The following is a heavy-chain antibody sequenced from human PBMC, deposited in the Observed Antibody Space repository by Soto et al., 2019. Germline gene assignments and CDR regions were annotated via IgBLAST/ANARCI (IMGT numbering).Heavy chain of an antibody. CDR3: ARDRWRGRYFDWLEDWFDP. Sequence: SETLSLTCTVSGGSISSYYWSWIRQPPGKGLEWIGYIYYSGSTNYNPSLKSRVTISVDTSKNQFSLKLSSVTAADTAVYYCARDRWRGRYFDWLEDWFDPWGQGTLVT. J-gene: IGHJ5*02. CDR2: IYYSGST. V-gene: IGHV4-59*01. CDR1: GGSISSYY. D-gene: IGHD3-9*01.